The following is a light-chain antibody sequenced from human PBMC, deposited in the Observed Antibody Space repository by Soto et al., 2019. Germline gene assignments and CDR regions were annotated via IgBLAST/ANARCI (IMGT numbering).Light chain of an antibody. J-gene: IGKJ2*01. Sequence: EIVLTQSPGTLSLSPGERATLSCRASQSVSSSYLAWYQQKPCQAPRLLIYGASSRATGIPDRFSGSGSGKDFTLTSSILEPEDFAVYYCQQYVSSPLYTFGQVTKLEIK. CDR1: QSVSSSY. CDR3: QQYVSSPLYT. CDR2: GAS. V-gene: IGKV3-20*01.